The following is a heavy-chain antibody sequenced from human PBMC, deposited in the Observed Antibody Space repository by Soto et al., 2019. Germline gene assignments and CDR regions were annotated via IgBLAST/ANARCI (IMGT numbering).Heavy chain of an antibody. CDR1: GFTVSSNY. J-gene: IGHJ6*03. V-gene: IGHV3-66*01. D-gene: IGHD6-13*01. CDR3: AREEYSSSYRYYYMDV. Sequence: GGSLRLSCAASGFTVSSNYMSWVRQAPGKGLEWVSLIYSGGSTYYADSVKGRFTISRDNSKNTLYLQMNSLRAEDTAVYYCAREEYSSSYRYYYMDVWGKGTSVTVSS. CDR2: IYSGGST.